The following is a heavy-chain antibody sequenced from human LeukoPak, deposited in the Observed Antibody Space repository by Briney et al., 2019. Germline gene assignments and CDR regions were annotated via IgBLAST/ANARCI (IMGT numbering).Heavy chain of an antibody. CDR1: GGTFSSYA. CDR2: IIPIFGTA. V-gene: IGHV1-69*05. J-gene: IGHJ4*02. D-gene: IGHD2-2*01. CDR3: ASTHLGYCSSASCQNDY. Sequence: SVKASCKASGGTFSSYAISWVRQAPGQGLEWMGGIIPIFGTANYAQKFQGRVTITTDESTSTAYMELSSLRAEDTAVYYCASTHLGYCSSASCQNDYWGQGTLVTVSS.